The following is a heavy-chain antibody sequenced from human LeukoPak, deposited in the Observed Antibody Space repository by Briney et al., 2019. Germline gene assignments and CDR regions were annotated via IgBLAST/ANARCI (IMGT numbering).Heavy chain of an antibody. CDR3: ARDRSYYYDSSGLKFDP. J-gene: IGHJ5*02. Sequence: ASVKVSCKASGYTFTSYGISWVRPAPGQGLEWMGWISAYNGNTNYAQKLQGRVTMTTDTSTSTAYMELRSLRSDDTAVYYCARDRSYYYDSSGLKFDPWGQGTLVTVSS. D-gene: IGHD3-22*01. CDR2: ISAYNGNT. CDR1: GYTFTSYG. V-gene: IGHV1-18*01.